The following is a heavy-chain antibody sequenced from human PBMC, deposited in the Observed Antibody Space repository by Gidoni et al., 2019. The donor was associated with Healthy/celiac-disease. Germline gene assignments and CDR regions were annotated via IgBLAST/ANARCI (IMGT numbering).Heavy chain of an antibody. D-gene: IGHD3-10*01. V-gene: IGHV3-23*01. CDR3: AKSGWFGELENDAFDI. J-gene: IGHJ3*02. CDR2: ISGSGGST. Sequence: MSWVRQAPGKGLEWVSAISGSGGSTYYADSVKGRFTISRDNSKNTLYLQMNSLRTEDTAVYYCAKSGWFGELENDAFDIWGQGTMVTVSS.